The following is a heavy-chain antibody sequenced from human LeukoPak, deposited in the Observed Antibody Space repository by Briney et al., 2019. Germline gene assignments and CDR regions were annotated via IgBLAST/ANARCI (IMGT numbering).Heavy chain of an antibody. J-gene: IGHJ4*02. CDR3: AGSYYNVFDY. CDR2: INGDGTST. CDR1: GFTLSNYW. V-gene: IGHV3-74*01. Sequence: GGSLRLSCVASGFTLSNYWMHWVRQAPGEGLVWVSHINGDGTSTGYADSVRGRFTISRDNAKNTLYLQMNSLRAEDTAVYYCAGSYYNVFDYWGQGTLVTVSS. D-gene: IGHD3-10*01.